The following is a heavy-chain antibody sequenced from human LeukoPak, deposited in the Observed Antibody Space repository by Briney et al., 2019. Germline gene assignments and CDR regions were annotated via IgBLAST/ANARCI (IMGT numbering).Heavy chain of an antibody. CDR2: IYYSGST. D-gene: IGHD3-22*01. J-gene: IGHJ3*02. CDR1: GGSISSSSYY. CDR3: ARIPYYYDSSGYYFDAFDI. V-gene: IGHV4-39*07. Sequence: SETLSLTCTVSGGSISSSSYYWGWIRQPPGKGLEWIGGIYYSGSTYYNPSLKSRVTISVDTSKNQFSLKLSSVTAADTAVYYCARIPYYYDSSGYYFDAFDIWGQGTMVTVSS.